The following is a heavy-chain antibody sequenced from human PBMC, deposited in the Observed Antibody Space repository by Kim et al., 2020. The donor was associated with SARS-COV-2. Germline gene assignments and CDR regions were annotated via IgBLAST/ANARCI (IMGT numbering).Heavy chain of an antibody. CDR2: DK. D-gene: IGHD1-26*01. Sequence: DKYYSTSLKTRLTISKYTSKNQVVLTMTNMDPVDTATYYCARLSGIVGATFDYWGQGTLVTVSS. J-gene: IGHJ4*02. CDR3: ARLSGIVGATFDY. V-gene: IGHV2-70*01.